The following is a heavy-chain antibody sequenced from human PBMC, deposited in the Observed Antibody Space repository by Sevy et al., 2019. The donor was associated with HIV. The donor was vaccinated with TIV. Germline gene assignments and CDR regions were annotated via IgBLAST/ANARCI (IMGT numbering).Heavy chain of an antibody. CDR3: ARDRGFSSTSEYGIDV. CDR2: IIPIFGTA. D-gene: IGHD2-2*01. J-gene: IGHJ6*02. CDR1: GGTFSKYA. Sequence: ASVKVSCKASGGTFSKYAITWVRQAPGQGLEWMGGIIPIFGTANYAQKFQGRVTITADESTSTAYMELSSLRSEDTAVYYCARDRGFSSTSEYGIDVRGQGTTVTVSS. V-gene: IGHV1-69*13.